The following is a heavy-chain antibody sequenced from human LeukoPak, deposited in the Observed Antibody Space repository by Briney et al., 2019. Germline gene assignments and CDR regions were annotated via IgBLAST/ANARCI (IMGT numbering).Heavy chain of an antibody. CDR2: IIPIYGTP. V-gene: IGHV1-69*05. CDR3: ARDIRSHNGPEGYYYYYMDV. J-gene: IGHJ6*03. D-gene: IGHD2-8*01. CDR1: GGTFSSYA. Sequence: SSVKVSCKVSGGTFSSYAFSWVRQAPGQGLEWMGGIIPIYGTPNYARKFQGRVTITTDGSTSTAYMELSSLRSEDTAVYHCARDIRSHNGPEGYYYYYMDVWGKGTTVTVSS.